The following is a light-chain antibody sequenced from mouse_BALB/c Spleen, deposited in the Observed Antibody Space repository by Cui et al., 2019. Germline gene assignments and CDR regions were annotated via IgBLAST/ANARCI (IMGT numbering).Light chain of an antibody. Sequence: QLVLTQSPAIMSASPGEKATMTCSASSSISYMHWYQQKPGTSPKRWIYDTSKLASGVPARFSGSGSGTSYSLAISSMEAEEAATYYCHQRSSYRTFGGGTKLEIK. CDR1: SSISY. CDR3: HQRSSYRT. CDR2: DTS. J-gene: IGKJ1*01. V-gene: IGKV4-70*01.